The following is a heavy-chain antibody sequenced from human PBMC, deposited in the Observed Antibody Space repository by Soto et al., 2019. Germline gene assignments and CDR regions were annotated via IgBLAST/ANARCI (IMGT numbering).Heavy chain of an antibody. CDR2: IYHSGST. CDR3: ARGATVVNDY. J-gene: IGHJ4*02. V-gene: IGHV4-30-2*01. D-gene: IGHD3-22*01. CDR1: GGSISSGGYS. Sequence: QLQLQESGSGLVKPSQTLSLTYAVSGGSISSGGYSWSWIRQPPGKGLEWIGYIYHSGSTYYNTSLKSRVTMSVDRSKNQFSLKLSSVTASDTAVYYCARGATVVNDYWGQGTLVTVSS.